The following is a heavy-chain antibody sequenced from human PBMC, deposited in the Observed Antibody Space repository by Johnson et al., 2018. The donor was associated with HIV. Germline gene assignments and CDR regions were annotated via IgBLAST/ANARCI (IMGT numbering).Heavy chain of an antibody. V-gene: IGHV3-30*02. D-gene: IGHD6-13*01. J-gene: IGHJ3*02. Sequence: QVQLVESGGGLVQPRGSLRLSCAASGFTFSSNWMNWVRQAPGKGLEWVAFIRDDGSNEDYADSVKGRFTISRDNSKNTLYLQMNSLRAEATAVYYCASDSSSGYGSAFDIWGQGTMVTVSS. CDR1: GFTFSSNW. CDR2: IRDDGSNE. CDR3: ASDSSSGYGSAFDI.